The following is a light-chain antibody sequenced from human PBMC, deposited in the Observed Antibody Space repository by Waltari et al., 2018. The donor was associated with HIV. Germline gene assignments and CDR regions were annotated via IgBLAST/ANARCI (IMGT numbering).Light chain of an antibody. CDR3: CSYAGSSTWV. V-gene: IGLV2-23*01. Sequence: SAPTPPGSVVGSSGPSITLPCTGTRRDFGGYYFCSWYQQHPGKAPKLMIYEDNKRPSGVSNRFSGSKSGNTASLTISGLQAEDEADYSCCSYAGSSTWVFGGGTKLTVL. J-gene: IGLJ3*02. CDR2: EDN. CDR1: RRDFGGYYF.